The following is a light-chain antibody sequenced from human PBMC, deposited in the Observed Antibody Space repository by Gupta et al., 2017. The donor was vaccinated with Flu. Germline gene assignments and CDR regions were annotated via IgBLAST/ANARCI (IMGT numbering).Light chain of an antibody. J-gene: IGLJ2*01. CDR3: SSYTSSTTLV. CDR2: EVT. Sequence: QSALTQPASVSASPGQSITISCTGTSSDVGGYNYVSWYQQHPGKVPKLMIYEVTNRPSGVSNRCSGSKSGNTAYLTISGLQAEDEADYYCSSYTSSTTLVFGGGTKLTVL. CDR1: SSDVGGYNY. V-gene: IGLV2-14*01.